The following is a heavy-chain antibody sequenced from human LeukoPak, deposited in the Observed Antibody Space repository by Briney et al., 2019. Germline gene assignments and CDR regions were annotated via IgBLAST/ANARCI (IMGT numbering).Heavy chain of an antibody. V-gene: IGHV3-23*01. J-gene: IGHJ4*02. Sequence: PGGSLRLSCAASGFTFSSYAMSWVRQAPGKGLEWVSGISGSGGSTWYADSVKGRFTISRDSSKNTVYLQLSSLRTEDTAVYYCARDHEWSWDYWGQGTLVIVSS. D-gene: IGHD3-3*01. CDR2: ISGSGGST. CDR3: ARDHEWSWDY. CDR1: GFTFSSYA.